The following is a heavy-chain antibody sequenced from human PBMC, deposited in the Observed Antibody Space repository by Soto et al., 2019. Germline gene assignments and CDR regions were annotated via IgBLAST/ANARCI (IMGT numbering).Heavy chain of an antibody. D-gene: IGHD6-19*01. Sequence: GGSLRLSCAASGFTFSSYSMNWVRQAPGKGLEWVSSISSSSSYIYYADSVKGRFTISRDNAKNSLYLQMNSLRAEDTAVYYCARDASTAVAGPAVGDYWGQGTLVTVYS. CDR1: GFTFSSYS. CDR3: ARDASTAVAGPAVGDY. V-gene: IGHV3-21*01. CDR2: ISSSSSYI. J-gene: IGHJ4*02.